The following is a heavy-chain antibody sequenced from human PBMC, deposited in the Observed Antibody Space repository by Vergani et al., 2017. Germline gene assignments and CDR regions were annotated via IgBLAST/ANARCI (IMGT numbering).Heavy chain of an antibody. CDR1: GVNYRSLA. D-gene: IGHD1-26*01. V-gene: IGHV1-69*13. CDR2: IVPIFEKI. CDR3: AHSWNFGRRDWFDS. J-gene: IGHJ5*01. Sequence: QGQLAQSGAEVKKPGSSVKVSCKASGVNYRSLAISWVRLAPGQGLEWMGRIVPIFEKINYAPKFQGRVTITADESTNIAYMELTSLTSDDTAIYYCAHSWNFGRRDWFDSWGPGTLVTVSS.